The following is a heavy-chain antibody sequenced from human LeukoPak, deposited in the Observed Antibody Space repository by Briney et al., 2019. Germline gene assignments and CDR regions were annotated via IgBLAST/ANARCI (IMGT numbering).Heavy chain of an antibody. CDR2: IYYSGNT. J-gene: IGHJ4*01. V-gene: IGHV4-39*01. CDR1: GVSISSSNSY. D-gene: IGHD3/OR15-3a*01. CDR3: ARQTGSGLFILP. Sequence: SETLSLTCTVSGVSISSSNSYWGWIRQPPGKGLEWIGSIYYSGNTYYNASLKSQVSISIDTSKNQFSLKLTSVTAADTAVYYCARQTGSGLFILPGGXGTLVTVSX.